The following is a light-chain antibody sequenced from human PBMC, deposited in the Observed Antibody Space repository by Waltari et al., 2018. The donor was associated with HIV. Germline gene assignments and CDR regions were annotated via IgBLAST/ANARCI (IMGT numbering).Light chain of an antibody. CDR2: DVS. Sequence: QSSLTQPRSVSGSPGQSVTISCSGTSSDVGSYNYVSWYQQLPGKAPTAMIYDVSKRPSGVPDRFSGSKSGKTASLTISGLQAEDEADYYCCSYAGMYTWVFGGETKLTVL. CDR3: CSYAGMYTWV. J-gene: IGLJ3*02. CDR1: SSDVGSYNY. V-gene: IGLV2-11*01.